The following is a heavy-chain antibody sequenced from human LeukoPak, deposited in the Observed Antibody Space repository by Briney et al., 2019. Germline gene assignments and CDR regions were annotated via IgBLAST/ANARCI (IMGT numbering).Heavy chain of an antibody. CDR1: GYTFTSYY. Sequence: ASVKVSCKASGYTFTSYYMHWVRQAPGQGLEWMGIINPSGGSTSYAQKFQGRITMTRDTSTSTVYMELSSLRSEDTAVYYCAREFGLWFGELRYNWFDPWGQGTLVTVSS. CDR2: INPSGGST. D-gene: IGHD3-10*01. V-gene: IGHV1-46*01. CDR3: AREFGLWFGELRYNWFDP. J-gene: IGHJ5*02.